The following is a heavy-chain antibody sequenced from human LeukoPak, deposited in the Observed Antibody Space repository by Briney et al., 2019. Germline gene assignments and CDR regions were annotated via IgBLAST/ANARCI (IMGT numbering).Heavy chain of an antibody. Sequence: SETLSLTCTVSGVSISSYSWSWIRQPAGKGLDWIGRIYTSGSTNYNPSLKSRVTISVDTSKNQFSLKLSSVTAADTAVYYCARGRGSWYFDYWGQGTLVTVSS. J-gene: IGHJ4*02. CDR3: ARGRGSWYFDY. CDR2: IYTSGST. V-gene: IGHV4-4*07. D-gene: IGHD3-16*01. CDR1: GVSISSYS.